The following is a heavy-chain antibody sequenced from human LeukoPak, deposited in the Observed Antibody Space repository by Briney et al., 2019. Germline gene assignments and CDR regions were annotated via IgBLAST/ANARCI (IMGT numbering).Heavy chain of an antibody. J-gene: IGHJ4*02. CDR3: AKGLDSSGWYSDY. CDR1: GFTFSSYG. D-gene: IGHD6-19*01. Sequence: PGGSLRLSCAASGFTFSSYGMHWVRQAPGKGLEWVAVIWYDGSNKYYADSVKGRFTISRDNSKNTLYLQMNSLRAEDTAVYCCAKGLDSSGWYSDYWGQGTLVTVSS. V-gene: IGHV3-33*06. CDR2: IWYDGSNK.